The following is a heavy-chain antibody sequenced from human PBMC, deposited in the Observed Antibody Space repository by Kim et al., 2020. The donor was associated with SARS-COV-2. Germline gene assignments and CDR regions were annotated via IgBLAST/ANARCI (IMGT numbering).Heavy chain of an antibody. CDR3: ARDLFGGSSPNFDY. D-gene: IGHD2-2*01. Sequence: GGSLRLSCAASGFTFGDYAMHWVRQAPGKGLEWVAGINWNGVSLDYADAVKGRFTISRDNAQASLYLQMNSLRVEDTDLYYCARDLFGGSSPNFDYWGQGPLVTVSS. CDR1: GFTFGDYA. CDR2: INWNGVSL. J-gene: IGHJ4*02. V-gene: IGHV3-9*01.